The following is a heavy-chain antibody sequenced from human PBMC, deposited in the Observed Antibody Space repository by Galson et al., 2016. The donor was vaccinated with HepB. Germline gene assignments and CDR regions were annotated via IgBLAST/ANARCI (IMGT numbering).Heavy chain of an antibody. Sequence: SLRLSCAASGFTFSSYEMNWVRQAPGKGLEWVSFIRGSGRSQNYADSVKGRFTISRDSAKNSVYLQMNSLRAEDTATYYCARDRGRGDSNAFDIWGQGTKVTVSS. J-gene: IGHJ3*02. CDR3: ARDRGRGDSNAFDI. V-gene: IGHV3-48*03. CDR1: GFTFSSYE. CDR2: IRGSGRSQ. D-gene: IGHD3-10*01.